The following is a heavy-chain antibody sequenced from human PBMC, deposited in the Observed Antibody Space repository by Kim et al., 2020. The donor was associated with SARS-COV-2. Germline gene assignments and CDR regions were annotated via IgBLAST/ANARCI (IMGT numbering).Heavy chain of an antibody. V-gene: IGHV3-74*01. D-gene: IGHD3-22*01. Sequence: GKGLFTFSRDNAKNTLYLQMNRLRPEDTAVYYCARAGDYDISGYYGFFHLWGQGALVTVSS. CDR3: ARAGDYDISGYYGFFHL. J-gene: IGHJ1*01.